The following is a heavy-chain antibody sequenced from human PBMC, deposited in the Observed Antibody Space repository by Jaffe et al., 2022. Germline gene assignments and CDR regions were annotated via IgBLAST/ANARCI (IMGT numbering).Heavy chain of an antibody. CDR1: GFTFSSNV. V-gene: IGHV3-30*02. J-gene: IGHJ4*02. CDR2: IRFDGNKE. Sequence: QVQLVESGGGVVQPGGSLRLSCAASGFTFSSNVMHWVRQAPGKGLDWVSSIRFDGNKENYADSVKGRFTISRDNSQSTLYLQMNSLRPEDTAVYYCVKGKFVQNYLEDWGQGTLVIVSS. CDR3: VKGKFVQNYLED. D-gene: IGHD3-16*02.